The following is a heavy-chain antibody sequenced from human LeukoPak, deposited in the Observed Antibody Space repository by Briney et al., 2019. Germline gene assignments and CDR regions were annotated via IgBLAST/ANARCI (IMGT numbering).Heavy chain of an antibody. CDR2: INPAGSET. J-gene: IGHJ4*02. CDR3: ARFGYVAAVDV. Sequence: GGSLRLSCAASGFSFSAYCMSWVRQAPGPGLQWVANINPAGSETYYVDSVKGRFSISRDNAKNLVYLQMNSLRAEDTAVYHCARFGYVAAVDVWGQGTPVTVSS. D-gene: IGHD2-15*01. CDR1: GFSFSAYC. V-gene: IGHV3-7*01.